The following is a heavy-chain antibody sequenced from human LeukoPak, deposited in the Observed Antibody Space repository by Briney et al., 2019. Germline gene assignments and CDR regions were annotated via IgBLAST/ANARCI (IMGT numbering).Heavy chain of an antibody. CDR1: GFTFSSYG. V-gene: IGHV3-33*01. D-gene: IGHD6-13*01. CDR2: IWYDGSNK. J-gene: IGHJ6*02. CDR3: ARERIAAAGIYYYYYGMDV. Sequence: GGSLRLSCAASGFTFSSYGMHWVRQAPGKGLEWVAVIWYDGSNKYYADSVKGRFTISRDNSKNTLYLQMNSLRAEDTAVYYCARERIAAAGIYYYYYGMDVWGQGAMVTVSS.